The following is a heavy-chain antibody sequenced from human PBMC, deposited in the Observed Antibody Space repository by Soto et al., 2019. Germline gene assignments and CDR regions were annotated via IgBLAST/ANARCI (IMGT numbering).Heavy chain of an antibody. Sequence: ASVKVSCKASGGTFSSYAISWVRQAPGQGLEWMGGIIPIFGTANYAQKFQGRVTITADESTSTAYMELSSLRSEDTAVYYCARGAVGGSYLFAWFDPWGQGTLVTVSS. J-gene: IGHJ5*02. V-gene: IGHV1-69*13. CDR1: GGTFSSYA. CDR2: IIPIFGTA. CDR3: ARGAVGGSYLFAWFDP. D-gene: IGHD1-26*01.